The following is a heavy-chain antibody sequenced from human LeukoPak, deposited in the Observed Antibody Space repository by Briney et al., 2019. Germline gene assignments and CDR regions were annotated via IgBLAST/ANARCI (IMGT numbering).Heavy chain of an antibody. D-gene: IGHD7-27*01. CDR2: INTSDGNT. CDR1: GFTFSSYT. Sequence: GGSLTLSCAASGFTFSSYTMSWVRQAPGKGLEWVSTINTSDGNTYYADSVKVRFTVSRDNSKNTLYLQMNSLRAEDAAVYYCAKDGGLWVSAHWGDSWGRGTLVTVSS. CDR3: AKDGGLWVSAHWGDS. J-gene: IGHJ4*02. V-gene: IGHV3-23*01.